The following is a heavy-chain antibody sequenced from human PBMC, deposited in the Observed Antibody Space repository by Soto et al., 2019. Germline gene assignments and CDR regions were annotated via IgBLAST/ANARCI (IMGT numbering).Heavy chain of an antibody. V-gene: IGHV4-59*01. J-gene: IGHJ6*03. CDR1: GGSISGYY. CDR3: ARQNYDFWSGYYGPDYYYYMDG. D-gene: IGHD3-3*01. CDR2: IYYSGST. Sequence: SETLSLTCTVSGGSISGYYCSWIRQPPGKGLEWIGYIYYSGSTNYNPSLKSRVTISVDTSKNQFSLKLSSVTAADTAVYYCARQNYDFWSGYYGPDYYYYMDGWGKGTTVTVSS.